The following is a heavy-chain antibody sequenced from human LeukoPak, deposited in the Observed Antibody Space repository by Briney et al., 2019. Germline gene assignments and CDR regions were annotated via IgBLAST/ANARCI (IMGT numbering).Heavy chain of an antibody. CDR1: GGAISSYH. CDR2: IYYSGGT. V-gene: IGHV4-59*01. D-gene: IGHD3-22*01. CDR3: ARDGLYDSSGYYMDS. J-gene: IGHJ4*02. Sequence: PSETLSLTCTVAGGAISSYHWSWLRQPPGKGLEWIGYIYYSGGTKYNPSLMSRVTISVDRAQSQFSLSLSSATAADTAVYYCARDGLYDSSGYYMDSWGQGTLVIVSS.